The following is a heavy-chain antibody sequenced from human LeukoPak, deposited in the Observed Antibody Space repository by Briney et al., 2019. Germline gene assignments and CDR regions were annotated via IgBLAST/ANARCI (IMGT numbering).Heavy chain of an antibody. V-gene: IGHV1-46*01. D-gene: IGHD3-16*01. J-gene: IGHJ6*02. CDR1: GYTFTSYY. CDR2: INPSGGST. Sequence: ASVKVSCKASGYTFTSYYMHWVRQAPGQGLEWMGIINPSGGSTSYAQKFQGRVTMTRDTSTSTVYMELSSLRSEDTAVYYCARDQGLGYVWGSYSGGMDVWGQGTTVTVSS. CDR3: ARDQGLGYVWGSYSGGMDV.